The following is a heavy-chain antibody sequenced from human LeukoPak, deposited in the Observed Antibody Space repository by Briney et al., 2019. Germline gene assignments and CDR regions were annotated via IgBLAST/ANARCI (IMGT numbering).Heavy chain of an antibody. CDR1: GGSFSGYY. V-gene: IGHV4-4*07. CDR3: ARDRYYYDSSARYFDY. J-gene: IGHJ4*02. CDR2: IHTSGST. D-gene: IGHD3-22*01. Sequence: PSETLSLTCAVYGGSFSGYYWSWIRQPAGKGLEWIGRIHTSGSTNYSPSLKSRVTMSVDTSKNQFSLKLSSVTAADTAVYYCARDRYYYDSSARYFDYWGQGTLATVSS.